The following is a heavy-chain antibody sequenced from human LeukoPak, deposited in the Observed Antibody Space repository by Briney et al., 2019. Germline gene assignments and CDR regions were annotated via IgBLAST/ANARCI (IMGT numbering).Heavy chain of an antibody. CDR3: ARSVMVRGVGELDY. J-gene: IGHJ4*02. CDR2: INHSGST. Sequence: SETLSLTCAVYGGSFSGYYWSWIRQPPGKGLEWIGEINHSGSTNYNPSLKSRVTISVDTSKNQFSLKLSSVTAADTAVYYCARSVMVRGVGELDYWGQGTLVTVPS. D-gene: IGHD3-10*01. V-gene: IGHV4-34*01. CDR1: GGSFSGYY.